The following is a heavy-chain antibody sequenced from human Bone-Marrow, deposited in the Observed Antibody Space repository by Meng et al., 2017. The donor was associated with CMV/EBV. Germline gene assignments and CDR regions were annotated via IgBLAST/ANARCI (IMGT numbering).Heavy chain of an antibody. Sequence: VKVSCKASGGTFSSYAISWVRQAPGQGLEWMGGIIPILGIANYAQKFQGRVTITADKSTSTAYMELSSLRSEDTAVYYCARASRTLYCSSTSCHYNWFDPWGQGTLVTVSS. J-gene: IGHJ5*02. CDR2: IIPILGIA. CDR3: ARASRTLYCSSTSCHYNWFDP. D-gene: IGHD2-2*01. CDR1: GGTFSSYA. V-gene: IGHV1-69*10.